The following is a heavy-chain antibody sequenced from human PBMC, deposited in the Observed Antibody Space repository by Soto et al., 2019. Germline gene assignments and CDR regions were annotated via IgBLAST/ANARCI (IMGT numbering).Heavy chain of an antibody. J-gene: IGHJ4*02. CDR1: GYTFTSYG. CDR3: ARRPYYGSSGYTFDY. D-gene: IGHD3-22*01. CDR2: ISAYNGNT. V-gene: IGHV1-18*01. Sequence: GASVKVSCKASGYTFTSYGISWVRQAPGQGLEWMGWISAYNGNTNYAQKLQGRVTMTTDTSTSTAYMELRSLRSDDTAVYYCARRPYYGSSGYTFDYWGQGTLVTVSS.